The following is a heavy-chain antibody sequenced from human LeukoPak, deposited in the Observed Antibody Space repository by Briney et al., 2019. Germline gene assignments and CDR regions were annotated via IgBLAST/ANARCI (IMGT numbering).Heavy chain of an antibody. CDR2: FTGSCGST. D-gene: IGHD1-26*01. CDR3: AKPGGLVGPKGGAFDI. CDR1: GSTFSTKA. V-gene: IGHV3-23*01. Sequence: PGGSLDPSWAAPGSTFSTKALSWVRQAPGRGREWAPGFTGSCGSTYYADSVKGRFTISRDNSKNALYLQMNSLRAEDTAVYYCAKPGGLVGPKGGAFDIWGQGTMVTVSS. J-gene: IGHJ3*02.